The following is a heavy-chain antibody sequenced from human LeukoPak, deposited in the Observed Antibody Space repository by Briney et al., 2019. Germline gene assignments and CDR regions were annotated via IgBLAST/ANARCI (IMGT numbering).Heavy chain of an antibody. D-gene: IGHD5-18*01. CDR2: ITSSSSCI. CDR3: ARSGAEHRYGFDP. Sequence: PGGSLRLSCVASGFTFNTYNMNWVRQAPGKGLEWVSSITSSSSCIYYADSVKGRFTISRDNAKSSLYLQMNSLRAEDTAIYYCARSGAEHRYGFDPWGQGTLVTVSS. J-gene: IGHJ5*02. V-gene: IGHV3-21*01. CDR1: GFTFNTYN.